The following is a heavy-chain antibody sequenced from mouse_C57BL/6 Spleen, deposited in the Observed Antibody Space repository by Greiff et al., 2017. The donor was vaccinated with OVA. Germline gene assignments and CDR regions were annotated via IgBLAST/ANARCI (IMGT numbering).Heavy chain of an antibody. CDR1: GYAFSSSW. V-gene: IGHV1-82*01. CDR3: ARSPYYSNFYWYFDG. J-gene: IGHJ1*03. D-gene: IGHD2-5*01. CDR2: IYPGDGDT. Sequence: VQLQQSGPELVKPGASVKISCKASGYAFSSSWMNWVKQRPGKGLEWIGRIYPGDGDTNYNGKFKGKATLTADKSSSTAYMQLHSLTSEDSAVYCCARSPYYSNFYWYFDGWGTGTTVTVSS.